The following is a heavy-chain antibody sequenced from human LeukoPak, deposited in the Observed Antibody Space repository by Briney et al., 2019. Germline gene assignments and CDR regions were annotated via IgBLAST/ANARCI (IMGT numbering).Heavy chain of an antibody. CDR2: INTYNGNT. J-gene: IGHJ4*02. Sequence: ASVKVSCKASGYTFTTYGITWVRQAPGQGLEWMGWINTYNGNTNYAQKLQGRVTMTTDTSTSTAYMELRSLRSDDTAVYYCAKNSHGYSSGWLQFNFDYWGQGTLVTVSS. D-gene: IGHD6-19*01. V-gene: IGHV1-18*01. CDR1: GYTFTTYG. CDR3: AKNSHGYSSGWLQFNFDY.